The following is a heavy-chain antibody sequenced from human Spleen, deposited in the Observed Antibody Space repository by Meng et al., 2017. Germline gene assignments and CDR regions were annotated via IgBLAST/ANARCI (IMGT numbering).Heavy chain of an antibody. V-gene: IGHV3-72*01. J-gene: IGHJ4*02. CDR1: GFTFSDHY. CDR3: TRDLRGGFDY. D-gene: IGHD3-10*01. CDR2: IKNKADRYTT. Sequence: EVQLVESGGGLVQPGGSLRLSCVASGFTFSDHYMDWVRQAPGKGLEWVGRIKNKADRYTTDYAASVKGRFSISRDDSKSSLYLQMNSLKTEDTAVYYCTRDLRGGFDYWGQGTLVTVSS.